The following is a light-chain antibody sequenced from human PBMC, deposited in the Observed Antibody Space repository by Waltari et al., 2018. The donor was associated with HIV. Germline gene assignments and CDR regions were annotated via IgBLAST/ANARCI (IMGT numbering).Light chain of an antibody. CDR1: GSNIGGST. CDR3: ATWDGSLNGPV. Sequence: QSVLTQPPSASGTPGQRVTISCSGSGSNIGGSTVNWYQQLPGTAPKLLIYSNNQRPSRVPDRFSGSKSGTSASLAISGLQSDDETTYYCATWDGSLNGPVFGRGTKLTVL. V-gene: IGLV1-44*01. CDR2: SNN. J-gene: IGLJ3*02.